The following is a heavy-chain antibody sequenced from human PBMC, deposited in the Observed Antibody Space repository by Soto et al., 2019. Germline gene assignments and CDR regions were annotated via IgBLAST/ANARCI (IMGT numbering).Heavy chain of an antibody. CDR3: TTDLQGIAAAGPDAFDI. J-gene: IGHJ3*02. V-gene: IGHV3-15*01. CDR2: IKSKTDGGTT. D-gene: IGHD6-13*01. Sequence: SLRLSCAASGFTFSNAWMSWVRQSPGKGLEWGGRIKSKTDGGTTDYAAPVKGRFTISRDDSKNTLYLQMNSLKTEDTAVYYCTTDLQGIAAAGPDAFDIWGQGTMVTVSS. CDR1: GFTFSNAW.